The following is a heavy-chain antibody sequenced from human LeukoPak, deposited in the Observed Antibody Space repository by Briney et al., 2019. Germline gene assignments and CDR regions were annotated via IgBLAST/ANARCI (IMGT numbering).Heavy chain of an antibody. J-gene: IGHJ4*02. D-gene: IGHD1/OR15-1a*01. CDR2: IYYSGST. V-gene: IGHV4-59*01. Sequence: PSETLSLTCTVSGGSISSYYWSWIRQPPGKGLEWIGYIYYSGSTDYNPSLKSRVTISIDTSKNQFSLKLSFVTAADTAVYYCARESNIHYYFDSWGQGTLVTVSS. CDR3: ARESNIHYYFDS. CDR1: GGSISSYY.